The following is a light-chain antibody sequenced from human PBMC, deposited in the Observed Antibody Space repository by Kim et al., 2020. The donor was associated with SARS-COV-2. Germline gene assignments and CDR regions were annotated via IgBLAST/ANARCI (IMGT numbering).Light chain of an antibody. CDR3: QQYKDWPYT. J-gene: IGKJ2*01. CDR2: GAS. Sequence: EILMTHSPATLSVSPGERVTLSCKSSQNIGNALAWSQQKPGQPPRNLIYGASTRASSVPARFSGSGTGTEFTLTISNLQSEDVAVYFCQQYKDWPYTFGQGTKLEI. V-gene: IGKV3-15*01. CDR1: QNIGNA.